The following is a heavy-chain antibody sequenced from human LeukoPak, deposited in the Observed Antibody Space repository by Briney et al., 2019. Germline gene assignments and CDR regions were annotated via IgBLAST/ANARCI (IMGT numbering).Heavy chain of an antibody. Sequence: GGSLRLSCAASGFTFSSYAMSWVRQAPGKGLEWVSAISGSGGSTYYADSVKGRFTISRDNSKNTLYLQMNSLRAEDTAVHYCAKGVDIVVVPAARQGLHFDYWGQGTLVTVSS. J-gene: IGHJ4*02. CDR3: AKGVDIVVVPAARQGLHFDY. CDR2: ISGSGGST. CDR1: GFTFSSYA. V-gene: IGHV3-23*01. D-gene: IGHD2-2*01.